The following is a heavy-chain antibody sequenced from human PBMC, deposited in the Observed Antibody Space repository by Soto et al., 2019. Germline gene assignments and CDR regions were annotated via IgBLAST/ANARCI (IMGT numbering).Heavy chain of an antibody. V-gene: IGHV3-23*01. CDR3: AKTSGSYYKAGMDV. J-gene: IGHJ6*02. Sequence: PGGSLRLSCAASGFTFSAYWMHWVRQAPGKGLEWVSAISISGGNTYNADSVKGRFTISRDNSNNTLYLQMNSLRAEDTAVYYCAKTSGSYYKAGMDVWGQGTTVTVSS. CDR1: GFTFSAYW. D-gene: IGHD1-26*01. CDR2: ISISGGNT.